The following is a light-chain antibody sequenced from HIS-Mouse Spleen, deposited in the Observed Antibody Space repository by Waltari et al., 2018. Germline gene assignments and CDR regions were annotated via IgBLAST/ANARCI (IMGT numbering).Light chain of an antibody. J-gene: IGLJ2*01. CDR3: YSTDSSGNHRV. Sequence: SYELTQPPSVSVSHGHTARITCSGDALPKKYAYWYQQKSGHAPVLVIYEDSKRPSGIPERFSGSSSGTMATLTISGAQVEDEADYYCYSTDSSGNHRVFGGGTKLTVL. CDR2: EDS. CDR1: ALPKKY. V-gene: IGLV3-10*01.